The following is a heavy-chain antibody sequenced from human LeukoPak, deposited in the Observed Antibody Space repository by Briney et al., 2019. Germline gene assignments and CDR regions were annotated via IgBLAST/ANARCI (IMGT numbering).Heavy chain of an antibody. CDR3: ARVHWGYNDY. CDR2: IKQDGSEK. V-gene: IGHV3-7*01. Sequence: GRTLRLSCAASGFTLSSYWMSWVRQAPGKGLGWVANIKQDGSEKYYVDSVKGRFTISRDNAKNSLYLQMNSLRAEDTAVYYCARVHWGYNDYWGQGTLVTVSS. J-gene: IGHJ4*02. CDR1: GFTLSSYW. D-gene: IGHD7-27*01.